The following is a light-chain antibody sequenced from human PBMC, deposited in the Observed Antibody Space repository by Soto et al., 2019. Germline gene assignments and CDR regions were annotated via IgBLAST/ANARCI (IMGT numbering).Light chain of an antibody. CDR2: DAY. J-gene: IGKJ5*01. Sequence: EVVLTQSPFTLSLSPGERDSLSCRASQSFRGLLAWYQQKPGQAPRLLIYDAYNRATGIPPRFSGSGSGTDFTLTISSLEPEDSAVYYCQQRHMWPITFGQGTRLEI. CDR3: QQRHMWPIT. CDR1: QSFRGL. V-gene: IGKV3-11*01.